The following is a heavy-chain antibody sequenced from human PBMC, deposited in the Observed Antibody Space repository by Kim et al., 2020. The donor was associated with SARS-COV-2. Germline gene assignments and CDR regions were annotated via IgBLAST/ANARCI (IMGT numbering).Heavy chain of an antibody. D-gene: IGHD2-15*01. J-gene: IGHJ4*02. CDR2: TYRRSKWYF. Sequence: SQTLSLTCVIFGDTVSNNNGAWNWIRQSPSRGLEWLGRTYRRSKWYFEYAVSVKSRVTINPDTSKNQFSLHLSSVTPDDTAIYYCARRIIGGGGFDNWGQGTLVTVAS. V-gene: IGHV6-1*01. CDR3: ARRIIGGGGFDN. CDR1: GDTVSNNNGA.